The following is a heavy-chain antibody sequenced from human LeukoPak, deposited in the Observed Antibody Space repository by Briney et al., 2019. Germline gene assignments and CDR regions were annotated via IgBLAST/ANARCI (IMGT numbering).Heavy chain of an antibody. CDR3: ARRRIAARVPEQGPYYYMDV. Sequence: SETLSLTCTVSGGSISSYYWSWIRQPPGKGLEWIGYIYTSGSTNYNPSLKSRVTISIDTSKNQFSLKLSSVTAADTAVYYCARRRIAARVPEQGPYYYMDVWGKGTTVTVSS. D-gene: IGHD6-6*01. CDR2: IYTSGST. CDR1: GGSISSYY. J-gene: IGHJ6*03. V-gene: IGHV4-4*09.